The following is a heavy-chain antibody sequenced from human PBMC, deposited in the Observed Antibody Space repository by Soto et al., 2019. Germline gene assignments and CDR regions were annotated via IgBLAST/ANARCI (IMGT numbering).Heavy chain of an antibody. J-gene: IGHJ6*02. CDR2: ISAYNANT. D-gene: IGHD3-3*01. CDR1: GYTFTSYG. V-gene: IGHV1-18*04. CDR3: ARNDLRYYYLMDV. Sequence: ASVKVSCTASGYTFTSYGISWVRQAPGQGLEWMGWISAYNANTNYAQKLQGRVTMTTDTSTSTAYMELRSLRSDDTAVYYCARNDLRYYYLMDVRSQGTTVTVSS.